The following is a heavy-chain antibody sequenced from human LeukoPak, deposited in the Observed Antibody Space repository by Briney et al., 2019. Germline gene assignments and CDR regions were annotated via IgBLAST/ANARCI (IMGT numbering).Heavy chain of an antibody. D-gene: IGHD1-1*01. CDR3: TRNDERLLTPDFDY. CDR1: GFTFGDYA. J-gene: IGHJ4*02. V-gene: IGHV3-49*03. Sequence: GGSLRLSCTASGFTFGDYAMSWFRQAPGKGLEWVGFIRSKAYGGTTEYAASVKGRFTISRDDSKSIAYLQMNSLKTEDTAVYYCTRNDERLLTPDFDYWGQGTLVTVSS. CDR2: IRSKAYGGTT.